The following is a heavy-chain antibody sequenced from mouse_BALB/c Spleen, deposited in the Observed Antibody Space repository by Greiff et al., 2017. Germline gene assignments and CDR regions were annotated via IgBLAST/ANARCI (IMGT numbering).Heavy chain of an antibody. CDR1: GFTFSSYA. Sequence: EVKLMESGGGLVKPGGSLKLSCAASGFTFSSYAMSWVRQTPEKRLEWVASISSGGSTYYPDSVKGRFTISRDNARNILYLQMSSLRSEDTAMYYCARGGSSYPAWFAYWGQGTLVTVSA. V-gene: IGHV5-6-5*01. J-gene: IGHJ3*01. CDR3: ARGGSSYPAWFAY. D-gene: IGHD1-1*01. CDR2: ISSGGST.